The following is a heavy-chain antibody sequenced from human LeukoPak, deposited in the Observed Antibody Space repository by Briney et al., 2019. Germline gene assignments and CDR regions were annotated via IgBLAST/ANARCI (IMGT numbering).Heavy chain of an antibody. CDR2: MSYSGST. D-gene: IGHD6-19*01. CDR3: ARGTAVAHDY. Sequence: SETLSLTCTVSGGSVSTYYWHWIRQPPGKGLEWIGYMSYSGSTNYNPSLKSRVTISIDTSRDQFSLKLSSVTAADTAVYYCARGTAVAHDYWGQGTLVTVSS. V-gene: IGHV4-59*02. CDR1: GGSVSTYY. J-gene: IGHJ4*02.